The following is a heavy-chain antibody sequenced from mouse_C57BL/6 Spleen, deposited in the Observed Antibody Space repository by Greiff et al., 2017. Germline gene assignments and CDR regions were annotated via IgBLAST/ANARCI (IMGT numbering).Heavy chain of an antibody. D-gene: IGHD2-4*01. V-gene: IGHV1-9*01. CDR1: GYTFAGYW. CDR3: ARSRYDYDRAAWFAY. Sequence: QVQLKESGAELMKPGASVKLSCKATGYTFAGYWIEWVKQRPGHGLEWIGEILPGSGSTNYNEKFKGKATFTADTSSNTAYMQLSSLTTEDSAIYYCARSRYDYDRAAWFAYWGQGTLVTVSA. CDR2: ILPGSGST. J-gene: IGHJ3*01.